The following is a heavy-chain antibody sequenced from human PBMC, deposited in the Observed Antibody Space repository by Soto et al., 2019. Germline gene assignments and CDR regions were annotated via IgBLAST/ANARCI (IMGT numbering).Heavy chain of an antibody. J-gene: IGHJ6*03. CDR2: ISSSSSTI. CDR1: GFTFSSYS. CDR3: ARPVDIVATHYYYMDV. V-gene: IGHV3-48*01. Sequence: EVQLVESGGGLVQPGGSLRLSCAASGFTFSSYSMNWVRQAPGKGLEWVSYISSSSSTIYYADSVKGRFTISRDNAKNSLYLQMNSLRAEDTAVYYCARPVDIVATHYYYMDVWGKGTTVTVSS. D-gene: IGHD5-12*01.